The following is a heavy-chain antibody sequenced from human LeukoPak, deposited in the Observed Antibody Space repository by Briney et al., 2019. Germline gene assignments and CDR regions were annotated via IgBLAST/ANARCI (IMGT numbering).Heavy chain of an antibody. V-gene: IGHV3-48*01. CDR2: ISSSSSTI. J-gene: IGHJ6*03. CDR1: GFTFSSYS. Sequence: GGSLRLSCAASGFTFSSYSMNWIRQAPGKGLEWVSYISSSSSTIYYADSVKGRFTISRDNAKNSLYLQMNSLRAEDTAVYYCAGPTSYYYYYYMDVWGKGTTVTVSS. CDR3: AGPTSYYYYYYMDV. D-gene: IGHD3-16*01.